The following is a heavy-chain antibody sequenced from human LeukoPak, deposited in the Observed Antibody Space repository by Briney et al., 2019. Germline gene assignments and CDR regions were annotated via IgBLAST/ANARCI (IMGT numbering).Heavy chain of an antibody. J-gene: IGHJ4*02. CDR3: AREGYNWNYPTPIDY. Sequence: SVKVSCKASGGTFSSYAISWVRQAPGQGLEWMGGIIPIFGTANYAQKFQGRVTITADESTSTAYMELSSLRSEDTAVYYCAREGYNWNYPTPIDYWGQGTLVTVSS. CDR1: GGTFSSYA. V-gene: IGHV1-69*01. CDR2: IIPIFGTA. D-gene: IGHD1-7*01.